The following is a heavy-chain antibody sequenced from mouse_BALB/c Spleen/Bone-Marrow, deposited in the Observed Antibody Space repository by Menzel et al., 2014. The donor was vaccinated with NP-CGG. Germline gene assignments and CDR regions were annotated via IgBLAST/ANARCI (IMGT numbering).Heavy chain of an antibody. CDR2: IWAGGYI. J-gene: IGHJ2*01. V-gene: IGHV2-9*02. D-gene: IGHD2-4*01. Sequence: VKLQESGPGLVAPSQRLSITCTVSGFSLTRSGVHWVRQPPGKGLEWLGVIWAGGYINYNSALMSRQSISKDNAKSQGCLKMNRLQTDDAAMYDGARDDYDGYFDYWGQGTTLTVSA. CDR3: ARDDYDGYFDY. CDR1: GFSLTRSG.